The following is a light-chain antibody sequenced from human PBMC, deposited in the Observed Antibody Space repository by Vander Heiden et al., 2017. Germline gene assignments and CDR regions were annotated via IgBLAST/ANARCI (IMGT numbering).Light chain of an antibody. CDR2: DAS. V-gene: IGKV3-11*01. CDR3: QQRYNWPPVT. Sequence: EIVLTQSPATLSLSPGERATLSCRASRSINNYLAWYQQKPGQAPRLLIYDASNRATGIPARFSGSGSGTDLSLTISSLEPEDFAVYYCQQRYNWPPVTFGPGTKVDIK. CDR1: RSINNY. J-gene: IGKJ3*01.